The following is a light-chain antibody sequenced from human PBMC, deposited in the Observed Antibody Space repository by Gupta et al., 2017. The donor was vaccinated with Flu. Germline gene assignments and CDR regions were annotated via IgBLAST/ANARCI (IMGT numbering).Light chain of an antibody. CDR3: SSHTGRGTSVV. CDR1: SSDIASSNR. V-gene: IGLV2-18*02. J-gene: IGLJ2*01. Sequence: SSDIASSNRVSWYQQPPGTAPKLIIYEVTNRPSGVPDRFSGSKSGNTASLSISGLQTEDEADYYCSSHTGRGTSVVFGGGTKVTVL. CDR2: EVT.